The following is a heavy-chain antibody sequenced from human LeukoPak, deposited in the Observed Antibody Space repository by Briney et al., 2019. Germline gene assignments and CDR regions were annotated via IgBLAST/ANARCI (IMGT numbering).Heavy chain of an antibody. V-gene: IGHV3-23*01. J-gene: IGHJ6*02. CDR2: ISGSGGST. D-gene: IGHD6-13*01. CDR1: GFTFTSDA. CDR3: AKYSSSWYRSYYYCGMDV. Sequence: GGSLRLSCAASGFTFTSDAMSCVRQAPGKGLEWVSAISGSGGSTYYADSVKGRFTISRDNSKNTLYLQMNSLRAEDTAVYYCAKYSSSWYRSYYYCGMDVWRQGTTVTVSS.